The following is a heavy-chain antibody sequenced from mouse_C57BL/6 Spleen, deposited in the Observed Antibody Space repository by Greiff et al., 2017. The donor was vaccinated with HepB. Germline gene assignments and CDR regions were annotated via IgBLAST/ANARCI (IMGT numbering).Heavy chain of an antibody. CDR3: ARKAITPGVATDY. CDR2: IYPGSGST. D-gene: IGHD1-1*01. Sequence: VQLQQSGAELVKPGASVKMSCKASGYTFTSYWITWVKQRPGQGLEWIGDIYPGSGSTNYNEKFKSKATLTVDTSSSTAYMQLSSLTSEDSAVYYCARKAITPGVATDYWGQGTTLTVSS. CDR1: GYTFTSYW. J-gene: IGHJ2*01. V-gene: IGHV1-55*01.